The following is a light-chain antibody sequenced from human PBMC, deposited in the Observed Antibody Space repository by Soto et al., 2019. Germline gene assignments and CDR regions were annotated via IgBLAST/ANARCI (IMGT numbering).Light chain of an antibody. CDR1: QSVSSY. CDR2: DAS. Sequence: EIVLTQSPATLSSSPGERATLPCRASQSVSSYLAWYQQKPGQAPRLLIYDASNRAAGIPARFSGSGSGTDFTLTISSLEPEDFAIYYCQQRQYWPPITFGQGTRLE. V-gene: IGKV3-11*01. CDR3: QQRQYWPPIT. J-gene: IGKJ5*01.